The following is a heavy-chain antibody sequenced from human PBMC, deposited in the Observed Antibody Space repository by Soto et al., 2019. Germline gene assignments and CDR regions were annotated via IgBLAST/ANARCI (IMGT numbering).Heavy chain of an antibody. D-gene: IGHD6-19*01. CDR3: AKGGRQWLVTSDFNY. CDR1: GFTFSDYA. CDR2: VSNDGRNT. J-gene: IGHJ4*02. V-gene: IGHV3-30*18. Sequence: VQLVESGGGVVQPGRSLRLSCAASGFTFSDYAMHWVRQAPGKGLEWVAVVSNDGRNTHYADSVKGRFTISRDSSKNTVSLEMTSLRAEDTGAYYCAKGGRQWLVTSDFNYWGQGALVTVSS.